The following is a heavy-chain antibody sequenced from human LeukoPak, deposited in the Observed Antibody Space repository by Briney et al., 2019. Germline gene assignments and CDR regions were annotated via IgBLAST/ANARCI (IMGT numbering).Heavy chain of an antibody. CDR3: AKDNTRIVVVPAAMRH. CDR2: ISGSGGST. Sequence: PGGSLRLSCAASGFTFSSYAMSWVRQAPGKGLEWVSAISGSGGSTYYADSVKGRFTISRDNSKNTLYLQMNSLRAEDTAVYYCAKDNTRIVVVPAAMRHWGQGTLVTVSS. V-gene: IGHV3-23*01. J-gene: IGHJ4*02. CDR1: GFTFSSYA. D-gene: IGHD2-2*01.